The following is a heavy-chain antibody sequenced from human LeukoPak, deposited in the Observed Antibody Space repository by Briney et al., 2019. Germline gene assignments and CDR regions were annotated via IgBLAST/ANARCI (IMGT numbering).Heavy chain of an antibody. CDR3: ARGDGYSGYDSRYYYYYMDV. CDR2: INPSGGST. Sequence: ASVKVSCKASGYTFTSYYMHWVRQAPGQGLEWMGIINPSGGSTSYAQKFQGRVTMTRDMSTSTVYMELSSLRSGDTAVYYCARGDGYSGYDSRYYYYYMDVWGKGTTVTVSS. CDR1: GYTFTSYY. J-gene: IGHJ6*03. V-gene: IGHV1-46*01. D-gene: IGHD5-12*01.